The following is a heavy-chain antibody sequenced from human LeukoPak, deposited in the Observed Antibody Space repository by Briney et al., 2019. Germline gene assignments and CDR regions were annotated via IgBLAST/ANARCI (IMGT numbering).Heavy chain of an antibody. D-gene: IGHD3-9*01. CDR1: GYTLTELS. J-gene: IGHJ5*02. CDR2: FDPEDGET. V-gene: IGHV1-24*01. CDR3: ATSRPEYHYDILTGFHYRNWFDP. Sequence: ASVKVSCKVSGYTLTELSMHWVRQAPGKGLEWMGGFDPEDGETIYAQKFQGRVTMTEDTSTDTAYMELSSLRSEDTAVYYCATSRPEYHYDILTGFHYRNWFDPWGQGTLVTVSS.